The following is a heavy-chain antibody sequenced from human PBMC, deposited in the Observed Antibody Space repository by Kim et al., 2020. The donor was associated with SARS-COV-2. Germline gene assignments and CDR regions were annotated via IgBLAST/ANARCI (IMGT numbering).Heavy chain of an antibody. V-gene: IGHV3-7*01. Sequence: GGSLRLSCVGSGFTFSSYWMSWARQAPGKGLEWVASINQDTTNIYYADSVRGRFTISRDNAKNSLYLQMNSLRAEDTAVYYCASGHGRGQGTMVTVS. J-gene: IGHJ4*03. CDR1: GFTFSSYW. CDR2: INQDTTNI. CDR3: ASGHG.